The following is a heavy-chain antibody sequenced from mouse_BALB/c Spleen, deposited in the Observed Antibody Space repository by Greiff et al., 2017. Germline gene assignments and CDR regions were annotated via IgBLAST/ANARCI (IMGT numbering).Heavy chain of an antibody. D-gene: IGHD4-1*01. CDR3: APNWDAMDY. CDR2: IDPANGNT. J-gene: IGHJ4*01. V-gene: IGHV14-3*02. Sequence: EVQGVESGAELVKPGASVKLSCTASGFNIKDTYMHWVKQRPEQGLEWIGRIDPANGNTKYDPKFQGKATITADTSSNTAYLQLSSLTSEDTAVYYCAPNWDAMDYWGQGTSVTVSS. CDR1: GFNIKDTY.